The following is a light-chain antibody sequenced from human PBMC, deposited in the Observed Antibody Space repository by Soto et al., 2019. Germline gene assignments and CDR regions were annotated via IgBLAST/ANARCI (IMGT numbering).Light chain of an antibody. CDR2: DAS. CDR3: QQRYAWPPLT. CDR1: EDVRIY. J-gene: IGKJ4*01. V-gene: IGKV3-11*01. Sequence: EVVLTQSPATLSLSPGERATLSCRASEDVRIYVAWYQQKPGQTPRLLIYDASNRADGIPARFSGSGSGTDFHLNIRSLEPEDFAVYYCQQRYAWPPLTFGGGNKVEI.